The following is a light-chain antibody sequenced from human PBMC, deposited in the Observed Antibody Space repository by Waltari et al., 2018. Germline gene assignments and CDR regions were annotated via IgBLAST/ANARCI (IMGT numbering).Light chain of an antibody. V-gene: IGKV1-5*03. CDR3: QQYDNYSLVT. CDR1: QTISSW. CDR2: KAS. J-gene: IGKJ4*01. Sequence: DIQMTQSPSTLSASVGDRVTITCRASQTISSWLAWYQQKPGKAPKLLIYKASSLQSGVPSRFSGSGSGTEFTLTISSLQPDDFATYYCQQYDNYSLVTFGGGTRWRSN.